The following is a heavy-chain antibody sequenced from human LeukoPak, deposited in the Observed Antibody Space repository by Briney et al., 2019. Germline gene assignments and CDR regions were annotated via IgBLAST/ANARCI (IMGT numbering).Heavy chain of an antibody. D-gene: IGHD6-19*01. J-gene: IGHJ3*02. Sequence: SETLSLTCTVSGGSINNYFWSWIRQPPGKGLEWIGYVHYRGSTKYNPSLKSRVTISVDTSKNQFSLRLTSVTGADTAKYYCARTSDTSGSYSGGHIWGQGTLVIVSA. CDR3: ARTSDTSGSYSGGHI. V-gene: IGHV4-59*01. CDR1: GGSINNYF. CDR2: VHYRGST.